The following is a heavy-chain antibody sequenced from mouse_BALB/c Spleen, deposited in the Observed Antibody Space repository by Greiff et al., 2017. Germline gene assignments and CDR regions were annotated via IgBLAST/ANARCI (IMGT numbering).Heavy chain of an antibody. J-gene: IGHJ4*01. D-gene: IGHD2-4*01. Sequence: EVKLMESGGGLVKPGGSLKLSCAASGFTFSDYYMYWVRQTPEKRLEWVATISDGGSYTYYPDSVKGRFTISRDNAKNNLYLQMSSLKSEDTAMYYCAIYDYLYAMDYWGKEPQSPSPQ. CDR1: GFTFSDYY. CDR2: ISDGGSYT. CDR3: AIYDYLYAMDY. V-gene: IGHV5-4*02.